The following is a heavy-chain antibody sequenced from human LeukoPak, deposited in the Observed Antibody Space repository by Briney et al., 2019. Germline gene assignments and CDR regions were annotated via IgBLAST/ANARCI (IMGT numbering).Heavy chain of an antibody. CDR1: GFTFSSYR. CDR2: ISRSSTTI. J-gene: IGHJ4*02. CDR3: ARGSYGSGSYYSY. D-gene: IGHD3-10*01. Sequence: PGGSLRLSCAASGFTFSSYRMNWVRQAPGKGLEWVSYISRSSTTIYYADSVKGRFTISRDDAKNSLYLQMNSLRAEDTAVYYCARGSYGSGSYYSYWGQGTLVTVSS. V-gene: IGHV3-48*04.